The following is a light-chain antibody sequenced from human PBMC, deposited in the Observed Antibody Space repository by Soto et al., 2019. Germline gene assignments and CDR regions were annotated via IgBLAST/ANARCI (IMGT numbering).Light chain of an antibody. Sequence: QSVLTQPPSVSGAPGQRVTTSCTGSSSNIGAGYDVHWYQQLPGTAPKLLIYGNSNRPSGVPDRFSGSKSGTSASLAITGLQAEDEADYYCQSYDSSLSGYVFVTGTKVTVL. CDR1: SSNIGAGYD. CDR2: GNS. J-gene: IGLJ1*01. CDR3: QSYDSSLSGYV. V-gene: IGLV1-40*01.